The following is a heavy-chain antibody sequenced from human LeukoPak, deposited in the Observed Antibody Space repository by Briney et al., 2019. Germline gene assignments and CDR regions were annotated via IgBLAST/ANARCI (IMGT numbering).Heavy chain of an antibody. CDR1: GFSLSTSGMC. Sequence: SGPTLVNPTQTLTLTCSFSGFSLSTSGMCVSWIRQPPGKALEWHSRIDWDDDKYYSTSLKTRLTISKDTSKNQVVLTVTNMDPVDTATYYCARIIGHYYDSSGYYFHDAFDIWGHGTMVTVSS. D-gene: IGHD3-22*01. V-gene: IGHV2-70*11. CDR2: IDWDDDK. J-gene: IGHJ3*02. CDR3: ARIIGHYYDSSGYYFHDAFDI.